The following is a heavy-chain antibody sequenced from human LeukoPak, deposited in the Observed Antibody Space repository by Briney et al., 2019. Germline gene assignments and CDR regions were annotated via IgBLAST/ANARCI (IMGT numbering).Heavy chain of an antibody. Sequence: GGSLRLSCAASGFTFSSYEMNWVRQAPGKGLEWVSYISSSGSTIYYADSVKGRFTISRDNAKNTLYLQMNSLRAEDTAVYYCARAQVATTHYYYYYYMDVWGKGTTVTVSS. CDR2: ISSSGSTI. V-gene: IGHV3-48*03. D-gene: IGHD5-24*01. CDR3: ARAQVATTHYYYYYYMDV. J-gene: IGHJ6*03. CDR1: GFTFSSYE.